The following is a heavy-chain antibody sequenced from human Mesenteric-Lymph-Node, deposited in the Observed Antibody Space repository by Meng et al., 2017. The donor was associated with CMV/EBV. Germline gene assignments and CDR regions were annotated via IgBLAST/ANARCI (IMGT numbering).Heavy chain of an antibody. V-gene: IGHV3-23*01. CDR1: GFTFSNYA. CDR2: ISGSGVSI. J-gene: IGHJ5*01. D-gene: IGHD6-6*01. Sequence: GGSLRLSCAASGFTFSNYAMSWVRQAPGMGLEWVSAISGSGVSISYADFVKGRLTISRDNSKNTLYLQLNSLRAEDTAVYYCAKDDYNSSPRRFDSWGQGTLVTVSS. CDR3: AKDDYNSSPRRFDS.